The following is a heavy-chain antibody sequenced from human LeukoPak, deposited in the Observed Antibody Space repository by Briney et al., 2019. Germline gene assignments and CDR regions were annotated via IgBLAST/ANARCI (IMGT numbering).Heavy chain of an antibody. CDR2: IYYSGST. D-gene: IGHD5-24*01. CDR3: ARDNSVRDEAWWFNP. CDR1: GGSISNYY. Sequence: PSETLSLTCTVSGGSISNYYWSWIRQPPGKGLEWIGYIYYSGSTNYNPSLKSRVTILVDTSKKQFSLKVRSVTAADTAVYFCARDNSVRDEAWWFNPWGQGTLVTVSS. V-gene: IGHV4-59*01. J-gene: IGHJ5*02.